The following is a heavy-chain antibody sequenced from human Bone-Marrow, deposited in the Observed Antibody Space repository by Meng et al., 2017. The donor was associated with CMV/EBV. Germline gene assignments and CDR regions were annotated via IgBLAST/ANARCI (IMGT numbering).Heavy chain of an antibody. CDR2: ISSSGSTI. J-gene: IGHJ6*02. V-gene: IGHV3-11*01. D-gene: IGHD1-1*01. CDR3: ARAWGEGGRGTTGTTRSYYYGMDV. Sequence: GESLKISCAASGFTFSDYYMSWIRQAPGKGLEWVSYISSSGSTIYYADSVKGRFTISRDNAKNSLYLQMNSLRAEDTAVYYCARAWGEGGRGTTGTTRSYYYGMDVWGRGTTVTVSS. CDR1: GFTFSDYY.